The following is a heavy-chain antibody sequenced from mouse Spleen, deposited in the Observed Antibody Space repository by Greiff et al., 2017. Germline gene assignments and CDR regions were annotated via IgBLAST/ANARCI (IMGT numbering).Heavy chain of an antibody. CDR3: ARGELGRRTWFAY. CDR1: GYSITSGYY. Sequence: DVKLQESGPGLVKPSQSLSLTCSVTGYSITSGYYWNWIRQFPGNKLEWMGYISYDGSNNYNPSLKNRISITRDTSKNQFFLKLNSVTTEDTATYYCARGELGRRTWFAYWGQGTLVTVSA. CDR2: ISYDGSN. V-gene: IGHV3-6*01. J-gene: IGHJ3*01. D-gene: IGHD4-1*01.